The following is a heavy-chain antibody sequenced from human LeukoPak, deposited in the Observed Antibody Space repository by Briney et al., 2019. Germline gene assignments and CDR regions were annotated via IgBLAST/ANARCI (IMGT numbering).Heavy chain of an antibody. CDR3: ATTLKIAAHPYFDY. J-gene: IGHJ4*02. CDR1: GGSISRDDYY. CDR2: IYYSGST. Sequence: SETLSLTCTASGGSISRDDYYWSWIRQPPGKGLEWIGYIYYSGSTYYNPSLKSRVTISVDTSKNQFSLKLSSVTAADTAVYYCATTLKIAAHPYFDYWGQGTLVTVSS. D-gene: IGHD6-6*01. V-gene: IGHV4-31*03.